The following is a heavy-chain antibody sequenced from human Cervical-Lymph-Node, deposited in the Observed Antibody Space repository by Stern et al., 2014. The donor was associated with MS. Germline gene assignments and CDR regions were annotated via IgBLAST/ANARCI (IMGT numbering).Heavy chain of an antibody. CDR3: ARDLGVGATTEEAYNWFDP. D-gene: IGHD1-26*01. Sequence: VQLLESGAEVKKPGSSVKVSCKASGGTFSSYAISWVRQAPGQGLEWLGGIIPIFGTANYAQKFQGRVTITADESTSTAYMELSSLRSEDTAVYYCARDLGVGATTEEAYNWFDPWGQGTLVTVSS. J-gene: IGHJ5*02. CDR2: IIPIFGTA. V-gene: IGHV1-69*01. CDR1: GGTFSSYA.